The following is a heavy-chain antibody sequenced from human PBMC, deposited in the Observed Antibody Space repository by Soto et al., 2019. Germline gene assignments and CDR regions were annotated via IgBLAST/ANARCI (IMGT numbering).Heavy chain of an antibody. CDR3: ARISDFWSGYYGGMDV. V-gene: IGHV1-3*01. D-gene: IGHD3-3*01. J-gene: IGHJ6*02. CDR2: INAGNGNT. Sequence: QVQLVQSGAEVKKPGASVKVSCKASGYTFTSYAMHWVRQAPGQRLEWMGWINAGNGNTKYSQKFQGRVTITRDTSASTAYMELSSLRSEDTAVYYCARISDFWSGYYGGMDVWGQGTTVTVSS. CDR1: GYTFTSYA.